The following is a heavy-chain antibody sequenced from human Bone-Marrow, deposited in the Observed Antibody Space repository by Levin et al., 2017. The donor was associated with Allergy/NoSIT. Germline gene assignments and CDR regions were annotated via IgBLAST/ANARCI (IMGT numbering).Heavy chain of an antibody. J-gene: IGHJ4*02. D-gene: IGHD6-13*01. Sequence: GGSLRLSCAASGFTFSSYGMHWVRQAPGKGLEWVAVISYDGSNKYYADSVKGRFTISRDNSKNTLYLQMNSLRAEDTAVYYCAKDRRRQLVRWGQGTLVTVSS. CDR3: AKDRRRQLVR. CDR1: GFTFSSYG. V-gene: IGHV3-30*18. CDR2: ISYDGSNK.